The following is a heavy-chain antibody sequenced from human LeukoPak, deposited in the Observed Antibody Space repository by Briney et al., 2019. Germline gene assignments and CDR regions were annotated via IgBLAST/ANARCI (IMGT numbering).Heavy chain of an antibody. V-gene: IGHV1-18*01. CDR3: ARSHYDFWSGYYSPGGSDY. D-gene: IGHD3-3*01. Sequence: VASVKVSCKASGYTFTSYGISWVRQAPGQGLEWMGWISAYNGNTNYAQKLQGRVTMTTDTSTSTAYMELRSLRSDDTAVYYCARSHYDFWSGYYSPGGSDYWGQGTLVTVSS. J-gene: IGHJ4*02. CDR2: ISAYNGNT. CDR1: GYTFTSYG.